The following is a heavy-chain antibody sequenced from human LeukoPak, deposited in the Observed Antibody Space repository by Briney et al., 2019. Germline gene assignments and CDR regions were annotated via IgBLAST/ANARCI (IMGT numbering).Heavy chain of an antibody. CDR1: GFTFSIDW. D-gene: IGHD3-22*01. Sequence: GGSLRLSCAASGFTFSIDWMSWARQPPGKGMEWVAKINQDGSEKYYVGSVEGRFTISRDNAKNSLYLQRNSLRAEDTAVYYCARGTYYYDSWGQGTLVTVSS. CDR3: ARGTYYYDS. J-gene: IGHJ4*02. CDR2: INQDGSEK. V-gene: IGHV3-7*05.